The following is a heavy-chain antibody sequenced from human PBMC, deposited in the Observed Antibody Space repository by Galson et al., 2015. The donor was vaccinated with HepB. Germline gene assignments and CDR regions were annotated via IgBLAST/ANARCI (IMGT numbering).Heavy chain of an antibody. Sequence: SLRLSCAASGFTFSSYAMSWVRQAPGKGLEWVSAISGSGGSTYYADSVKGRFTISRDNSKNTLYLQMNSLRAKDTAVYYCAKDSEGAVAGRGLDLWGRGTLVTVSS. CDR2: ISGSGGST. CDR3: AKDSEGAVAGRGLDL. D-gene: IGHD6-19*01. V-gene: IGHV3-23*01. CDR1: GFTFSSYA. J-gene: IGHJ2*01.